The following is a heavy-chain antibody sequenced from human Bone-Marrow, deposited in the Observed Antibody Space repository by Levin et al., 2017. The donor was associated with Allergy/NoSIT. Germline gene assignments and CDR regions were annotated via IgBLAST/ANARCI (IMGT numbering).Heavy chain of an antibody. CDR3: ARGMAGSGSYYNSHELDF. Sequence: GESLKISCAASGFTFDDYVMSWVRQAPGMGLEWVSGINWNGGSTGYADSVKGRFSIFRDNAKNSLFLQMDSLRAEDTAFYYCARGMAGSGSYYNSHELDFWGQGTLVTVSS. V-gene: IGHV3-20*04. J-gene: IGHJ4*02. CDR1: GFTFDDYV. CDR2: INWNGGST. D-gene: IGHD3-10*01.